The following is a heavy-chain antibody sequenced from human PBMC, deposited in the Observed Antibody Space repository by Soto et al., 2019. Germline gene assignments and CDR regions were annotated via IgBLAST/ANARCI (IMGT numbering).Heavy chain of an antibody. V-gene: IGHV1-3*01. Sequence: GASVKVSCKASGYTFTSYAMHWVRQAPGQRLEWMGWINAGNGNTKYSQKFQGRVTITRDTSASTAYMELSSLRSEDTAVYYCARGPTVTTEYAYWGQGTLVTVSS. D-gene: IGHD4-17*01. CDR2: INAGNGNT. CDR3: ARGPTVTTEYAY. CDR1: GYTFTSYA. J-gene: IGHJ4*02.